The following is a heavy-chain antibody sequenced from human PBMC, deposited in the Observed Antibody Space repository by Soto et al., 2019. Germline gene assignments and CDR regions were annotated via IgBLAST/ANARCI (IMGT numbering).Heavy chain of an antibody. CDR1: GGSISSYY. D-gene: IGHD3-3*01. CDR2: IYYSGST. V-gene: IGHV4-59*01. J-gene: IGHJ6*02. Sequence: SETLSLTCTVSGGSISSYYWSWIRQPPGKGLEWIGYIYYSGSTNYNPSLKSRVTISVDTSKNQFSLKLSSVTAADTAVYYCARDFWMATMRGRYYYGMDVWGQGTTVTVSS. CDR3: ARDFWMATMRGRYYYGMDV.